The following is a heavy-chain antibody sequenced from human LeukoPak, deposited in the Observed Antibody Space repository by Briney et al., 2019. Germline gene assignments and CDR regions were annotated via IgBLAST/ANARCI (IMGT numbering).Heavy chain of an antibody. D-gene: IGHD3-10*01. V-gene: IGHV1-18*01. J-gene: IGHJ4*02. CDR2: ISAYNGNT. Sequence: ASVKVSCKASGYTFTSYGISWVRQAPGQRLEWMGWISAYNGNTNYAQKLQGRVTMTTDTSTSTAYMELRSLRSDDTAVYYCARDLVRMVRGVTAGYWGQGTLVTVSS. CDR1: GYTFTSYG. CDR3: ARDLVRMVRGVTAGY.